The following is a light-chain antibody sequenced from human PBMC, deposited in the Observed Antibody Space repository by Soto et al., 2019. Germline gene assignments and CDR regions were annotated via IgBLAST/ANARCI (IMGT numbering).Light chain of an antibody. V-gene: IGLV2-14*01. CDR2: DVS. CDR3: SSYTSSSTYV. Sequence: QSARTQPASVSGSPGQSIAISCTGTSSDVGGYEYVSWYQQHPDKAPKIMIYDVSNRPSGVSNRFSGSKSGNTASLTISGLQAEDEADYYCSSYTSSSTYVFGTGTKVTVL. J-gene: IGLJ1*01. CDR1: SSDVGGYEY.